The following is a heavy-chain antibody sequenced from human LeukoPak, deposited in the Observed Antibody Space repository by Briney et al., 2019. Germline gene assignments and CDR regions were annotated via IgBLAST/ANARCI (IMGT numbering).Heavy chain of an antibody. V-gene: IGHV3-23*01. CDR1: GFTFSSYA. Sequence: PGGSLRLSCAASGFTFSSYAMSWVRQAPGKGLEWVSAISGSGGSTYYADSVKGRFTISRDNSKNTLYLQMNSLRAEDTAVYYCAKDMRVVGATKAGQGPFDPWGQGTLVTVSS. CDR2: ISGSGGST. D-gene: IGHD1-26*01. J-gene: IGHJ5*02. CDR3: AKDMRVVGATKAGQGPFDP.